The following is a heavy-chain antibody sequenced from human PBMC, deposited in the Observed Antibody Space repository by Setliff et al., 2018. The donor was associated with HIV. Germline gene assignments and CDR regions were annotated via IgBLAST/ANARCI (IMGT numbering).Heavy chain of an antibody. D-gene: IGHD1-1*01. CDR2: LWYDGTNK. V-gene: IGHV3-33*08. Sequence: GSLRLSCAASGFTFSSYGMHWVRQAPGKGLEWVAVLWYDGTNKYYADSVKGRFTISRDNSKNTVYLQLNSLRAEDTAVYYCARDWGKTGYFYYGLDVWGQGTTVTVSS. J-gene: IGHJ6*02. CDR3: ARDWGKTGYFYYGLDV. CDR1: GFTFSSYG.